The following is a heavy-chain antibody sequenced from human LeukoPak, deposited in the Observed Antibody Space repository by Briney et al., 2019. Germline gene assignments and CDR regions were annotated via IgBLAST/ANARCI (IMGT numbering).Heavy chain of an antibody. V-gene: IGHV1-69*04. CDR2: IIPILGIA. Sequence: GASVKVSCKASGGTFSSYAISWVRQAPGQGLEWMGRIIPILGIANYAQKFQGRVTITADKSTSTAYMELSSLRSEDTAVYYCARVPMVRGVSDYYYYGMDVWGQGTTATVSS. J-gene: IGHJ6*02. D-gene: IGHD3-10*01. CDR3: ARVPMVRGVSDYYYYGMDV. CDR1: GGTFSSYA.